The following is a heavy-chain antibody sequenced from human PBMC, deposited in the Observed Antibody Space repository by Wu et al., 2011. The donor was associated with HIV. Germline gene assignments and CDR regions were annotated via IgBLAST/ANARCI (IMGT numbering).Heavy chain of an antibody. CDR3: ARPYCSGGTCYFEYFQH. CDR2: IVPIFGKA. D-gene: IGHD2-15*01. Sequence: QLLQSGAELKKPGSAVKVSCELSGGAFHSYAINWVRQAPGQGLEWVGRIVPIFGKAHYAQKFQGRVTITADKSTSTAYMELRSLRSEDTAVYYCARPYCSGGTCYFEYFQHWGQGTLVTVSS. CDR1: GGAFHSYA. V-gene: IGHV1-69*04. J-gene: IGHJ1*01.